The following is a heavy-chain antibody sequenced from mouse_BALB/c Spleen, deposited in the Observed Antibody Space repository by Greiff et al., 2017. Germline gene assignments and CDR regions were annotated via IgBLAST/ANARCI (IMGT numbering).Heavy chain of an antibody. CDR1: GFTFSSFG. CDR3: ARTYDGYFTPWFAY. D-gene: IGHD2-3*01. Sequence: EVQLVESGGGLVQPGGSRKLSCAASGFTFSSFGMHWVRQAPEKGLEWVAYISSGSSTIYYADTVKGRFTISRDNPKNTLFLQMTSLRSEDTAMYYCARTYDGYFTPWFAYWGQGTLVTVSA. J-gene: IGHJ3*01. CDR2: ISSGSSTI. V-gene: IGHV5-17*02.